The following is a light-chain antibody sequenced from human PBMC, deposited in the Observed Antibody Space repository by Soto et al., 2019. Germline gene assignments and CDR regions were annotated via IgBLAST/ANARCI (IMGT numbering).Light chain of an antibody. CDR2: GAS. J-gene: IGKJ1*01. CDR1: QTVSSN. Sequence: EILMTQSPATLSVSPGERATLSCRASQTVSSNYLAWCQQRPGQAPRLLIYGASTRADGIPARFTGSGSGTEFTLTISSLQSEDFAVYYCQHYNNWPPWTFGQGTKVDIK. CDR3: QHYNNWPPWT. V-gene: IGKV3-15*01.